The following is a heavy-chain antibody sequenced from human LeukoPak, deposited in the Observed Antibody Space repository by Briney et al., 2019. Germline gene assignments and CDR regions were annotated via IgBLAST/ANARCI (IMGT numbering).Heavy chain of an antibody. D-gene: IGHD2-2*01. Sequence: ASVKVSCKASGYTFTGYYMHWVRQAPGQGLEWMGWINPNSGGTNYAQKFQGRVTMTRDASISTAYMELSRLRSDDTAVYYCARVSYQLLPYYFDYWGQGTLVTVSS. CDR1: GYTFTGYY. CDR3: ARVSYQLLPYYFDY. V-gene: IGHV1-2*02. CDR2: INPNSGGT. J-gene: IGHJ4*02.